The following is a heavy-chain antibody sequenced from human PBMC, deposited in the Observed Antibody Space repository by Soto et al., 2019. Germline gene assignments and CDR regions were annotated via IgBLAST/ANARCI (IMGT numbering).Heavy chain of an antibody. CDR2: TYYRSKWYN. Sequence: SQTLSLTCAISGDSVSSNSAVWNWIRQSPSRGLEWLGRTYYRSKWYNDYAVSVKSRITINPDTSKNQFSLQLNSVTPEDTAVYYCARDGSGWYFHYYYGMDVWGQGTTVTVSS. CDR1: GDSVSSNSAV. V-gene: IGHV6-1*01. D-gene: IGHD6-19*01. J-gene: IGHJ6*02. CDR3: ARDGSGWYFHYYYGMDV.